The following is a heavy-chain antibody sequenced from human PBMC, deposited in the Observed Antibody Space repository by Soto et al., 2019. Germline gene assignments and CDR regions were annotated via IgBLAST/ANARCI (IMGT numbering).Heavy chain of an antibody. Sequence: VGSLRLSCAASGFTFSSYAMSWVRQAPGKGLEWVSAISGSGGSTYYADSVKGRFTISRDNSKNTLYLQMNSLRAEDTAVYYCAKGRGAVVVPAAITWFDPWGQGTLVTVSS. CDR1: GFTFSSYA. V-gene: IGHV3-23*01. J-gene: IGHJ5*02. CDR2: ISGSGGST. D-gene: IGHD2-2*01. CDR3: AKGRGAVVVPAAITWFDP.